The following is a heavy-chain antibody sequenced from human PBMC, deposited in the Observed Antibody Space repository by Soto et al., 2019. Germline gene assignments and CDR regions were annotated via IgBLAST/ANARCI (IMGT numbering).Heavy chain of an antibody. J-gene: IGHJ6*02. Sequence: RGESLKISCKGSGYSFTNYWIGWVRQMPGKGLEWMGIIYPGDSDTRYSPSFQGQVTISADKSISTAYLQWSSLKASDTAMYYCARTAAAGKSYTGMDDCGQGTTVTDSS. CDR1: GYSFTNYW. V-gene: IGHV5-51*01. D-gene: IGHD6-13*01. CDR2: IYPGDSDT. CDR3: ARTAAAGKSYTGMDD.